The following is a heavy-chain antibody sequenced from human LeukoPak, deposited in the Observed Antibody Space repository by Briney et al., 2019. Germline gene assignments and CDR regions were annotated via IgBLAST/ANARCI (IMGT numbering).Heavy chain of an antibody. CDR2: IYYSGST. D-gene: IGHD3-22*01. V-gene: IGHV4-31*03. CDR1: GGSISSGDYY. Sequence: VKPSQTLSLTCTVSGGSISSGDYYWSWIRQHPGKGLEWIGYIYYSGSTYYNPSLKSRVTISVDTSKNQFSLKLSSVTAADTAVYYCARDLSHYYDSSGYRHWYFDLWGRGTLVTVSS. CDR3: ARDLSHYYDSSGYRHWYFDL. J-gene: IGHJ2*01.